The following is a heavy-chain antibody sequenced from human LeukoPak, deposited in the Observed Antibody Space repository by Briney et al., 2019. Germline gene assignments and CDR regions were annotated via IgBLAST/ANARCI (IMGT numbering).Heavy chain of an antibody. CDR3: AKDHSSGYDSDDAFDI. CDR1: GFTFDDYG. V-gene: IGHV3-20*04. D-gene: IGHD6-19*01. Sequence: GGSLRLSCAASGFTFDDYGMSWVRQAPGKGLEWVSNIKWNGGSTGYADSVKGRFTISRDNSKNTLYLQMNSLRAEDTAVYYCAKDHSSGYDSDDAFDIWGQGTMVTVSS. J-gene: IGHJ3*02. CDR2: IKWNGGST.